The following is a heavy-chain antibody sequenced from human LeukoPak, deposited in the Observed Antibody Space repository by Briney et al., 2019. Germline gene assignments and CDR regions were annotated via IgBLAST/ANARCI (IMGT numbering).Heavy chain of an antibody. Sequence: PSETLSLTCTVSGGSIGSTTYYWGWIRQPPGKELECIGSIYTSGSTNYNPSLKSRVTISVDTSKNQFSLKLSSVTAADTAVYYCARDGSLVNVDTAYNPLDYYYYMDVWGKGTTVTVSS. CDR2: IYTSGST. CDR3: ARDGSLVNVDTAYNPLDYYYYMDV. V-gene: IGHV4-39*07. D-gene: IGHD5-18*01. CDR1: GGSIGSTTYY. J-gene: IGHJ6*03.